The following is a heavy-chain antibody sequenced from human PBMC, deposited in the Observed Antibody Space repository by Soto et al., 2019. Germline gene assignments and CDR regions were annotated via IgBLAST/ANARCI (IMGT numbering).Heavy chain of an antibody. J-gene: IGHJ4*02. CDR3: AKDLTAYYYDSSGHFDY. V-gene: IGHV3-23*01. CDR1: GFTFSSYA. CDR2: ISGSGGST. Sequence: GGSLRLSCAASGFTFSSYAMSWVRQAPGKGLEWVSAISGSGGSTYYADSVKGRFTISRDNSKNTLYLQMNSLRAEDTAVYYCAKDLTAYYYDSSGHFDYWGQGTLVTVYS. D-gene: IGHD3-22*01.